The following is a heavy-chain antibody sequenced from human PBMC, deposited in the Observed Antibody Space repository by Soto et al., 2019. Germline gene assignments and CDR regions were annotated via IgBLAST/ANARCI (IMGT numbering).Heavy chain of an antibody. CDR3: TTGRFSSSLYFDS. D-gene: IGHD6-6*01. CDR1: GITFSNVW. CDR2: IKSKTDGGTT. Sequence: EVQLVESGGGLVKPGGTLRVSCAASGITFSNVWMTWVRQAPGKGLEWVGRIKSKTDGGTTDYGAPVRGRSTISRDDSKNTLHLQMNSLKTDDTAVYYCTTGRFSSSLYFDSWGQGTLVTVSS. V-gene: IGHV3-15*01. J-gene: IGHJ4*02.